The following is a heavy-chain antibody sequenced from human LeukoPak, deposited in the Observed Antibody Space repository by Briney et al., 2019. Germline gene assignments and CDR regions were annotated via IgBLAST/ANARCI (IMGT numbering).Heavy chain of an antibody. CDR1: GGSFSGYY. D-gene: IGHD6-13*01. CDR3: ARGTTAGYSSSWYSRFAP. Sequence: SETLSLTCAVYGGSFSGYYWSWIRQPPGKGLEWIGEINHSGSTNYKPSLKSRVTISVDTSKNQFSLKLSSVTAADTAVYYCARGTTAGYSSSWYSRFAPWGQGTLVTVSS. J-gene: IGHJ5*02. CDR2: INHSGST. V-gene: IGHV4-34*01.